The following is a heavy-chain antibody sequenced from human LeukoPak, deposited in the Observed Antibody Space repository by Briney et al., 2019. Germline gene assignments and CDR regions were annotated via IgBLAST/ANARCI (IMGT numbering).Heavy chain of an antibody. V-gene: IGHV1-2*02. CDR3: ARSKTIFGVVITQFDY. J-gene: IGHJ4*02. CDR1: GYTFTGYY. CDR2: INPNSGGT. D-gene: IGHD3-3*01. Sequence: ASVKVSCKASGYTFTGYYMHWVRQAPGQGLEWMGWINPNSGGTNYAQKFQGRVTMTRDTSISTAYMELSRLRSDDMAVYYCARSKTIFGVVITQFDYWGQGTLVTVSS.